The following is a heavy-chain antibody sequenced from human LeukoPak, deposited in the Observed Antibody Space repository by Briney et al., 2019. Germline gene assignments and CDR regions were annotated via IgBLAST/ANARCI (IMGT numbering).Heavy chain of an antibody. CDR1: GFNFNKYA. CDR3: VRGKGWLDP. V-gene: IGHV3-7*03. Sequence: GGSLRLSCAASGFNFNKYAMLWVRQAPGKGLEWAANINQDGSEKNYVDSVKGRFTISRDNAKNSVYLQMNSLRAEDTAVYYCVRGKGWLDPWGQGILVTVSS. CDR2: INQDGSEK. J-gene: IGHJ5*02.